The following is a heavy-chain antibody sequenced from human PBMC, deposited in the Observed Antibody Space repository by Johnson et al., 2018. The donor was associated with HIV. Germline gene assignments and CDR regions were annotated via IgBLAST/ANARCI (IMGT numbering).Heavy chain of an antibody. V-gene: IGHV3-30-3*01. D-gene: IGHD3-9*01. CDR1: GFTFSSYA. CDR3: ARVLTTRGAFDI. J-gene: IGHJ3*02. Sequence: QVQLVESGGGVVQPGRSPRLSCAASGFTFSSYAMHWVRQAPGKGLEWVAVISYDGSNKYYADSVKGRFTISRDNSKNTLYLQMNSLRAEDTAVYYCARVLTTRGAFDIWGQGTMVTVSS. CDR2: ISYDGSNK.